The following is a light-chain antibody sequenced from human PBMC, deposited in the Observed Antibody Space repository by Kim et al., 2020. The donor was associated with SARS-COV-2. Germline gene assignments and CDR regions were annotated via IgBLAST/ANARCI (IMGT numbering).Light chain of an antibody. Sequence: DIQMTQSPSSLSASVGDRVTITCQASQDINNYLNWYQQKPGKAPKLLIYDASNLETGVPSRFSRSGSGTDFTFTISSLQPEDIATYYWQQYDNLPCTFGPGTKVEIK. CDR2: DAS. CDR3: QQYDNLPCT. V-gene: IGKV1-33*01. J-gene: IGKJ4*01. CDR1: QDINNY.